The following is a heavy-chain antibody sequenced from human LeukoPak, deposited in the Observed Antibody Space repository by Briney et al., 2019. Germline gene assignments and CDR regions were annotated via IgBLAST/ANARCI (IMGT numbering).Heavy chain of an antibody. Sequence: PSQTLSLTCTVSGGSISSGDYYWSWIRQPPGKGLEWIGYTYYSGSTYYNPSLKSRVTISVDTSKNQFSLKLSSVTAADTAVYYCARTYYYDSTNNWFDPWGQGTLVTVSS. J-gene: IGHJ5*02. CDR2: TYYSGST. CDR3: ARTYYYDSTNNWFDP. D-gene: IGHD3-22*01. V-gene: IGHV4-30-4*08. CDR1: GGSISSGDYY.